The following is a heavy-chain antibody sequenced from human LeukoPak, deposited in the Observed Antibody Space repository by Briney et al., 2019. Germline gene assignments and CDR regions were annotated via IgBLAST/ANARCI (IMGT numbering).Heavy chain of an antibody. CDR1: GGSIGSCH. D-gene: IGHD5/OR15-5a*01. J-gene: IGHJ6*02. Sequence: SETLSLTCSVSGGSIGSCHWSWIRQPPGKGLEWIGHVHYTWNTKYNPSLTGRVSISLDRSKNQFSLSLSSLIAADTAVYYCARVASKGGMDVWGQGTTVIVSS. CDR2: VHYTWNT. V-gene: IGHV4-59*01. CDR3: ARVASKGGMDV.